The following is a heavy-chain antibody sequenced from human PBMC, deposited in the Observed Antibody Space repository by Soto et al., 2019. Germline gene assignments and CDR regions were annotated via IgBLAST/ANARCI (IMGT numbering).Heavy chain of an antibody. CDR1: GGSISSGGYS. CDR3: ARDRIVVVPAAMGGMDV. CDR2: IYHSGST. V-gene: IGHV4-30-2*01. Sequence: SETLSLTCAVSGGSISSGGYSWSWIRQPPGKGLEWIGYIYHSGSTYYNPSLKSRVTISVDRSKNQFSLKLSSVTAADTAVYYCARDRIVVVPAAMGGMDVWGQGTTVTVSS. J-gene: IGHJ6*02. D-gene: IGHD2-2*01.